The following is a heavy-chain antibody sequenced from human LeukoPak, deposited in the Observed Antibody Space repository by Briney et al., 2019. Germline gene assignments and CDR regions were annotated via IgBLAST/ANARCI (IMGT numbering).Heavy chain of an antibody. D-gene: IGHD5-24*01. Sequence: GGSLGLSCAVSGFTVSSTYMSRVRQAPGEGLEWVSVIYSDGSSYYADSVKGRFTISRDYSKNTLYLQMNSLRAEDTAVYYCARDHGDGYNGLDYWGQGTLVTVSS. CDR1: GFTVSSTY. J-gene: IGHJ4*02. V-gene: IGHV3-53*05. CDR3: ARDHGDGYNGLDY. CDR2: IYSDGSS.